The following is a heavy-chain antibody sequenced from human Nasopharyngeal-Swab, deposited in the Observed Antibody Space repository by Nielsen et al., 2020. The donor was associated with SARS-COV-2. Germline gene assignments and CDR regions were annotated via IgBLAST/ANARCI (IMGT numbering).Heavy chain of an antibody. J-gene: IGHJ3*02. CDR2: IYSGGST. CDR3: ARGFYSSGWFSHAFDI. CDR1: GFPVSSNY. Sequence: ESLKISCSASGFPVSSNYMTWVRQAPGKGLEWVSVIYSGGSTYYADSVKGRFTISRDNSRNTLYLQMNSLRAEDTAVYYCARGFYSSGWFSHAFDIWGQETMVTVSS. V-gene: IGHV3-53*01. D-gene: IGHD6-19*01.